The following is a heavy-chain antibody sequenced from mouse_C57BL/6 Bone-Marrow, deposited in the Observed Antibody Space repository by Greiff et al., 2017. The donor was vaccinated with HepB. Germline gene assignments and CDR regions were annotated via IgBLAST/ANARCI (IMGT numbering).Heavy chain of an antibody. CDR2: INYDGSST. V-gene: IGHV5-16*01. J-gene: IGHJ2*01. Sequence: EVMLVESEGGLVQPGSSMKLSCTASGFTFSDYYMAWVRQVPEKGLEWVANINYDGSSTYYLDSLKSRFIISRDNAKNILYLQMSSLKSEDTATYYCARGHYGPYYFDYWGQGTTLTVSS. CDR3: ARGHYGPYYFDY. D-gene: IGHD1-1*01. CDR1: GFTFSDYY.